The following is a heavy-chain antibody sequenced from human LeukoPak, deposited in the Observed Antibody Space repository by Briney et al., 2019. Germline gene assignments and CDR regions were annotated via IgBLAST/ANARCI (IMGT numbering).Heavy chain of an antibody. CDR2: IYPGDSDP. Sequence: GESLKISCKGSGYSFTTYWIGWVRQMPGKGLEWMGIIYPGDSDPKYSPSFQGQVTISADKSISTAYLQWSSLKASDTAMYYCARRAYYFDISGPSAFDIWGQGTMVTVSS. D-gene: IGHD3-22*01. J-gene: IGHJ3*02. CDR1: GYSFTTYW. CDR3: ARRAYYFDISGPSAFDI. V-gene: IGHV5-51*01.